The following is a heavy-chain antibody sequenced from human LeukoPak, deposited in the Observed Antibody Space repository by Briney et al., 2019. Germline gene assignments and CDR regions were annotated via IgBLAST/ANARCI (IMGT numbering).Heavy chain of an antibody. J-gene: IGHJ6*02. D-gene: IGHD6-19*01. Sequence: ASVKVSCKASGYTFTNFGISWLRQAPGQGLEWLGWINPNSGGTNYAQKFQGWVTMTRDTSISTAYMELSRLRSDDTAVYYCARAVWGVAAYYGMDVWGQGTTVTVSS. V-gene: IGHV1-2*04. CDR1: GYTFTNFG. CDR3: ARAVWGVAAYYGMDV. CDR2: INPNSGGT.